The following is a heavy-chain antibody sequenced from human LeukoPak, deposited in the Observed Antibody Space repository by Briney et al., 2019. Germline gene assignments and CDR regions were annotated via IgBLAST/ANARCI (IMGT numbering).Heavy chain of an antibody. CDR1: GGSISSGSYY. CDR3: ASRSSGYSSSFYYYYGMDV. Sequence: SETLSLTCTVSGGSISSGSYYWSWIRQPAGKGLEWIGRIYTSGSTNYNPSLKSRVTISVDTSKNQFSLKLSSVTAADTAVYYCASRSSGYSSSFYYYYGMDVWGQGTTVTVSS. D-gene: IGHD6-13*01. CDR2: IYTSGST. V-gene: IGHV4-61*02. J-gene: IGHJ6*02.